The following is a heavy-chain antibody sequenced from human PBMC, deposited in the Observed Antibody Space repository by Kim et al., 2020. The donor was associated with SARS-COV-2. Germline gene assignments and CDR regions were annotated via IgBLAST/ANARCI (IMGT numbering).Heavy chain of an antibody. D-gene: IGHD1-26*01. CDR3: WGLKELAVLRAGGSGMDD. V-gene: IGHV4-39*01. J-gene: IGHJ6*04. Sequence: SETLSLTCTVSGGSISSSSYYWGWIRQPPGKGLEWIGSIYYSGSTYYNPSLKSRVTISVDTSKNQFSLKLSSVTAADTAVYYCWGLKELAVLRAGGSGMDDWGKETSVIVSA. CDR2: IYYSGST. CDR1: GGSISSSSYY.